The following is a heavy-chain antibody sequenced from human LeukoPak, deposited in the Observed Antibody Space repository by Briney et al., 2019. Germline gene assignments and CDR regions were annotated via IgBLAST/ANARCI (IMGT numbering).Heavy chain of an antibody. CDR2: INAGNGNT. Sequence: ASVKVSCKASGYTFTSYAMHWVRQAPGQRLEWMGWINAGNGNTKYSQTFQGRVTITRDTSASTAYMELSSLRSEDTAVYYCARRCPYCGGDCYDYWGQGTLVTVSS. V-gene: IGHV1-3*01. J-gene: IGHJ4*02. D-gene: IGHD2-21*01. CDR3: ARRCPYCGGDCYDY. CDR1: GYTFTSYA.